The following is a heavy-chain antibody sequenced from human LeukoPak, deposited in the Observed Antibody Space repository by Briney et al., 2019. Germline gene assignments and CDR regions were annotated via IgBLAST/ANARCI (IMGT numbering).Heavy chain of an antibody. CDR3: TTHGGWQLPPPNFHY. Sequence: GESLKISSKASGLNFTNSWIGWVRQMPGKGLEWMGIIFPSDSDTRYNPSFQGQVTISVDKSISTAYLQWSSLEASDTAIYYCTTHGGWQLPPPNFHYWGQGTLVTVSS. V-gene: IGHV5-51*01. J-gene: IGHJ1*01. D-gene: IGHD5-24*01. CDR1: GLNFTNSW. CDR2: IFPSDSDT.